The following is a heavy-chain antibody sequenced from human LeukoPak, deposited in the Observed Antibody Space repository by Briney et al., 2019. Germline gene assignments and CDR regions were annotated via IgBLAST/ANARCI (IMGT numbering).Heavy chain of an antibody. V-gene: IGHV1-69*13. CDR3: ARGYYDFWSGYHTEYYYYYGMDV. D-gene: IGHD3-3*01. CDR2: IIPIFGTA. CDR1: GGTFSSYA. Sequence: GASVKVSCKASGGTFSSYAISWVRQAPGQGLEWMGGIIPIFGTANYAQKFQGRVTITADESTSTAYMELSSLRSEDTAVYYCARGYYDFWSGYHTEYYYYYGMDVWGQGTTVTVSS. J-gene: IGHJ6*02.